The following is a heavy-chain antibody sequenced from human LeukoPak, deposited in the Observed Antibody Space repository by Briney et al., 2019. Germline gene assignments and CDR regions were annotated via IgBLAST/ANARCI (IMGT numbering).Heavy chain of an antibody. V-gene: IGHV4-39*07. CDR2: IFYDGTT. J-gene: IGHJ4*02. Sequence: PSETLSLTCAVSGGPIMTHPYSWGWIRQPPGKGLEWLGSIFYDGTTYYSPSLKSRVSVSADTSRNQFSPSLTSVSAADTAVYYCVRSGVVLQTGFDFWGQGALVTVSS. D-gene: IGHD3-16*01. CDR1: GGPIMTHPYS. CDR3: VRSGVVLQTGFDF.